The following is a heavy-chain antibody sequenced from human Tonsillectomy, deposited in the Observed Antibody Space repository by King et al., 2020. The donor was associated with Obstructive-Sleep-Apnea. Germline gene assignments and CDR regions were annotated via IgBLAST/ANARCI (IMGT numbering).Heavy chain of an antibody. Sequence: GGGGGQPGRSLRLSCAASGFTFSNYGMHWVRQAPGKGLEWVAVISYDGSNKNSADSVKGRFTIARDNSKNTLYLQMNSLRAEDTAGYYWAKEEGWGSGSYPGDSWGQGTLVTVSS. CDR2: ISYDGSNK. CDR1: GFTFSNYG. J-gene: IGHJ4*02. V-gene: IGHV3-30*18. D-gene: IGHD3-10*01. CDR3: AKEEGWGSGSYPGDS.